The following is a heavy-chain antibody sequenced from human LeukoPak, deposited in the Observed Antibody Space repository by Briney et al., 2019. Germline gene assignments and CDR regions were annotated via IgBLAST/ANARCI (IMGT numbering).Heavy chain of an antibody. J-gene: IGHJ4*02. CDR2: IYHSGST. D-gene: IGHD3-10*01. CDR1: GYSISSGYY. CDR3: ARRSGSGYYYFDY. V-gene: IGHV4-38-2*01. Sequence: SETLSLTCAVSGYSISSGYYWGWIRQPPGKGLEWIGSIYHSGSTYYNPSLKSRVTISVDTSKDQFSLKLNSVTAADTAVYCCARRSGSGYYYFDYWGQGTLVTVSS.